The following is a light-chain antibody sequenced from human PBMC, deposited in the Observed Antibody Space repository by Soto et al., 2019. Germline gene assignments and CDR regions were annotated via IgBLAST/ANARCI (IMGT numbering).Light chain of an antibody. V-gene: IGLV1-47*02. CDR3: VSSYDGISSLV. J-gene: IGLJ1*01. CDR2: CNN. Sequence: QSVLTQPPSASGTPGQRVTISCSGRSANIGNNYVCWYQQLPGTAPKLLIYCNNHQPSGVPDRCSGSKSGTSASLATSGRRSDDEADDYCVSSYDGISSLVFGTGTKLTVL. CDR1: SANIGNNY.